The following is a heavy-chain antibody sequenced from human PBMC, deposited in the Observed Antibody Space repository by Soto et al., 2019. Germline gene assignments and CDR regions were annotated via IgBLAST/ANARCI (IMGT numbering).Heavy chain of an antibody. CDR1: GGSISSGDYY. CDR2: IYYSGST. D-gene: IGHD6-6*01. Sequence: PSETLSLTCTVSGGSISSGDYYWSWIRQPPGKGLEWIGYIYYSGSTYNNPSLKSRVTISVDTSKNQFSLKLTSVTAADTAVYYCARVIERTSSYYFDYWGQGTLVTVSS. CDR3: ARVIERTSSYYFDY. J-gene: IGHJ4*02. V-gene: IGHV4-30-4*01.